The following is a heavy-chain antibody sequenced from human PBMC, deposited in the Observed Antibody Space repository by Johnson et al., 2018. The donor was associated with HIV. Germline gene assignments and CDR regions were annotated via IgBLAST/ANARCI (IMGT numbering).Heavy chain of an antibody. CDR3: AKDRGGGWYGEYNFDI. J-gene: IGHJ3*02. D-gene: IGHD6-19*01. CDR2: ISSSGSTI. CDR1: GFTFSDYY. V-gene: IGHV3-11*04. Sequence: QVLLVESGGGLVKPGGSLRLSCAASGFTFSDYYMSWIRQAPGKGLEWVSYISSSGSTIYYADSVKGRVTISRDNSKNTLYLQMNSLRAEDTAVYYCAKDRGGGWYGEYNFDIWGQGTMVTVSS.